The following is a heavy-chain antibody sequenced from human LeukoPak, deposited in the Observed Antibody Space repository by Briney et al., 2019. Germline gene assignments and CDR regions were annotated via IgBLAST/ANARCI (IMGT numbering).Heavy chain of an antibody. CDR2: INPSGGST. J-gene: IGHJ5*02. CDR3: ARVQNSGSYFDTFDP. CDR1: GYTFTSYY. D-gene: IGHD3-9*01. V-gene: IGHV1-46*01. Sequence: ASVKVSCKASGYTFTSYYMHWVRQAPGQGLEWMGTINPSGGSTRYAQKFQGRVTMTRDTSTSTVYMELSSLRSEDTAVYYCARVQNSGSYFDTFDPWGQGTLVTVSS.